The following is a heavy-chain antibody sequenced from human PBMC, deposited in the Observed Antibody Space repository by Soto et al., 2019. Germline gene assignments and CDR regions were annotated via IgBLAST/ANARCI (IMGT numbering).Heavy chain of an antibody. V-gene: IGHV2-5*02. CDR1: GFSLSTSGMG. Sequence: QITLKESGPTLVTPTQTLTLTCTFSGFSLSTSGMGVHWIRQPPGKALEWLALIYWDGDKRYRPSLKSRLTLTEDTTKNQMVLTMTNMDPVDTATYYCAHEASSGRIYWGQGTLVTVSS. D-gene: IGHD1-26*01. CDR2: IYWDGDK. J-gene: IGHJ4*02. CDR3: AHEASSGRIY.